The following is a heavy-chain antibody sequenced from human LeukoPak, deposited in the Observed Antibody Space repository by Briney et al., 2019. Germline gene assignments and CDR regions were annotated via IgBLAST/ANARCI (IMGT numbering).Heavy chain of an antibody. Sequence: SQTLSLTCTVSGGSIISGGYYWSWIRQHPGKGLEWIGYIYYSGSTYYNPSLKSRVTISVDTSKNQFSLKLSSVTAADTAVYYCARHQGLAWSGYYMGYWGQGSLVTVSS. D-gene: IGHD3-3*01. CDR1: GGSIISGGYY. J-gene: IGHJ4*02. CDR2: IYYSGST. CDR3: ARHQGLAWSGYYMGY. V-gene: IGHV4-31*03.